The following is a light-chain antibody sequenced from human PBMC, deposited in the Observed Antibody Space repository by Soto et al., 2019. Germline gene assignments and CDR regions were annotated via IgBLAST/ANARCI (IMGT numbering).Light chain of an antibody. J-gene: IGKJ1*01. V-gene: IGKV3-20*01. CDR3: QQYSSSPRT. CDR2: GAS. CDR1: QSVSSSF. Sequence: EIVLTQSPGTLSLSPGERAALSCRARQSVSSSFLAWYQQKPGQAPRLLIYGASSRATGIPDRFSGSGSGRDFVLTISRLEPEDFAVYYCQQYSSSPRTFGQGTKVDIK.